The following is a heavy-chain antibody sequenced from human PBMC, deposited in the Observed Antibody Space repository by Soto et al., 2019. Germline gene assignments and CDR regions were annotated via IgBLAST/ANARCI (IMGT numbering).Heavy chain of an antibody. Sequence: PGGSLRLSCAASGFTFSNAWMNWVRQAPGKGLEWVGRIKSKTDGGTTDYAAPVKGRFTISRDDSKNTLYLQMNSLKTEDTAVYYGTVNRDFWSGYFGEWGQGTLVTVSS. D-gene: IGHD3-3*01. CDR3: TVNRDFWSGYFGE. J-gene: IGHJ4*02. CDR2: IKSKTDGGTT. V-gene: IGHV3-15*07. CDR1: GFTFSNAW.